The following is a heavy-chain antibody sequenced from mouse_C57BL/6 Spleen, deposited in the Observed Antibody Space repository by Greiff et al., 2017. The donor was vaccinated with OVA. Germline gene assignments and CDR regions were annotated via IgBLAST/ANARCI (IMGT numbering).Heavy chain of an antibody. CDR1: GYTFTEYT. Sequence: VKLMESGAELVKPGASVKLSCKASGYTFTEYTIHWVKQRSGQGLEWIGWFYPGSGSIKYNEKFKDKATLTADKSSSTVYMELSRLTSEDSAVYFCARHEDAHGNEGFFAYWGQGTLVTVSA. CDR3: ARHEDAHGNEGFFAY. CDR2: FYPGSGSI. D-gene: IGHD2-1*01. J-gene: IGHJ3*01. V-gene: IGHV1-62-2*01.